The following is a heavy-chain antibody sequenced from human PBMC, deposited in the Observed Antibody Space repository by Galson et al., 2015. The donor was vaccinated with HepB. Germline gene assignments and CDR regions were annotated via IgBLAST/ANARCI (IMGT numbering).Heavy chain of an antibody. V-gene: IGHV6-1*01. D-gene: IGHD2-2*01. CDR3: ARGLDASFDY. CDR2: TYYRSKWFS. CDR1: GDSVSSNRVT. J-gene: IGHJ4*02. Sequence: CAISGDSVSSNRVTWNWIRQSPSRGLEWLGRTYYRSKWFSDYGVSVKSRITIKTDTSKNQFSLHLNSVTAEDTAVYYCARGLDASFDYWGQGTLVTVSS.